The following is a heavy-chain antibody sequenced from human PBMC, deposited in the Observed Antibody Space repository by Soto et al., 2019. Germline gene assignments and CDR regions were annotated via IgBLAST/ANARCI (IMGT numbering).Heavy chain of an antibody. CDR3: AKDMLYSSSSYGGCDY. V-gene: IGHV3-9*01. J-gene: IGHJ4*02. Sequence: GGSLRLSCAASGFTFDDYAMHWVRQAPGKGLEWVSGISGNGGSIGYADSVKGRFTISRDNAKNSLYLQMNSLRAEDTALYYCAKDMLYSSSSYGGCDYWGQGTLVTVSS. CDR2: ISGNGGSI. CDR1: GFTFDDYA. D-gene: IGHD6-6*01.